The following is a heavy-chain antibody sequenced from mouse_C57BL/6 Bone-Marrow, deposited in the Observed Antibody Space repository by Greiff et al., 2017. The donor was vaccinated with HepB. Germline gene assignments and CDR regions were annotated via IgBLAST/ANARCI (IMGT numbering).Heavy chain of an antibody. J-gene: IGHJ3*01. CDR1: GYAFSSSW. D-gene: IGHD2-4*01. Sequence: QVQLQQSGPELVKPGASVKISCKASGYAFSSSWMNWVKQRPGKGLEWIGRIYPGDGDTNYNGKFKGKATLTADKSSSTAYMQLSILTSEDSAVYFCARAMDDYGRFAYWGQGTLVTVSA. V-gene: IGHV1-82*01. CDR3: ARAMDDYGRFAY. CDR2: IYPGDGDT.